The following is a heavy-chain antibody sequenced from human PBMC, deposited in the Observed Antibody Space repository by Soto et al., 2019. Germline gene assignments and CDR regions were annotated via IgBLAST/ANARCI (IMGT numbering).Heavy chain of an antibody. J-gene: IGHJ4*02. D-gene: IGHD6-6*01. CDR2: LSGSGDST. CDR1: GFTFSSYA. V-gene: IGHV3-23*01. CDR3: AKERQLALYYFDY. Sequence: GGSLRLSCAASGFTFSSYAMSWVRQAPGKGLEWVSTLSGSGDSTYYADSVKGRFTISRDNSKNTLYLQVNSLRAEDTAVYYCAKERQLALYYFDYWGQGTLVTVSS.